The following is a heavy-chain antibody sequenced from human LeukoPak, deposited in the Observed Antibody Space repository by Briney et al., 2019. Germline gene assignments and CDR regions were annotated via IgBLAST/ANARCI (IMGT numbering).Heavy chain of an antibody. V-gene: IGHV4-31*03. Sequence: SQTLSLTCTVSGGSISSGGYYWSWIRQHPGKGLEWIGYIYYSGSTYYNPSLESRVTISVDTSKNQFSLKLSSVTAADTAVYYCARVKVGARSPFDYWGQGTLVTVSS. D-gene: IGHD1-26*01. CDR1: GGSISSGGYY. CDR2: IYYSGST. CDR3: ARVKVGARSPFDY. J-gene: IGHJ4*02.